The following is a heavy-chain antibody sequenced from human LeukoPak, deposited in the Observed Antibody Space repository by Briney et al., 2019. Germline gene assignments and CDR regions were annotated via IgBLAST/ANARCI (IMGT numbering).Heavy chain of an antibody. CDR3: ARAWVFINDY. J-gene: IGHJ4*02. Sequence: ASVKVSCKASGYTFTSYDINWVRQATGQGLEWMGWINPNSGGTNYAQKFQGRVTMTRDTSISTAYMELSRLRSDDTAVYYCARAWVFINDYWGQGTLVTVSS. CDR1: GYTFTSYD. CDR2: INPNSGGT. V-gene: IGHV1-2*02. D-gene: IGHD6-13*01.